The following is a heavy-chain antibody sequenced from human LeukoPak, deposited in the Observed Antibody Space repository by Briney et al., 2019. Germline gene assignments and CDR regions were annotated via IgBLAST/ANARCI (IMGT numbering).Heavy chain of an antibody. Sequence: GGSLRLSCAASGFTFSSYGMHWVRQAPGKGLEWVAFLRFDGSNEYYADSVKGRFTISRDNSKNTLYLQMTSLRAEDTAVYYCAKDPGATYHVWGQGTLVTVSS. V-gene: IGHV3-30*02. CDR1: GFTFSSYG. D-gene: IGHD4/OR15-4a*01. J-gene: IGHJ4*02. CDR3: AKDPGATYHV. CDR2: LRFDGSNE.